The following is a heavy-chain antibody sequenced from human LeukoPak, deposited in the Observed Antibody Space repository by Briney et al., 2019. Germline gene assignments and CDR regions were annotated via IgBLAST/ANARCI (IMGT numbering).Heavy chain of an antibody. CDR2: VYSSGTT. CDR1: GGSISSSSYY. D-gene: IGHD4-17*01. CDR3: ARGFAPVTSLSFDY. V-gene: IGHV4-61*02. J-gene: IGHJ4*02. Sequence: PSETLSLTCTVSGGSISSSSYYWNWIRQPAGKGLEWIGRVYSSGTTNYNPSLKSRVIMSVDTSKDQFSLKLSSVTAADTAVYYCARGFAPVTSLSFDYWGQGTLVTVSS.